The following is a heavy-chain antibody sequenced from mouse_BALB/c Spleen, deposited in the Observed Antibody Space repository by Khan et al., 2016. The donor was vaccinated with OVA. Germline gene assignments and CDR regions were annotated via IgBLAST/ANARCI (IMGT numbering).Heavy chain of an antibody. V-gene: IGHV3-2*02. CDR1: GYSITSGYG. D-gene: IGHD1-2*01. CDR2: ISYSGCT. CDR3: SRTARIKY. Sequence: EVKLLESGPGLVKPSQSLSLTCTVTGYSITSGYGWNWIRQFPGNKLEWMGYISYSGCTNYTPSFKSRITITRDTSKNQFFLQFNSVTTEDTATYYCSRTARIKYWGQGTTLTVSS. J-gene: IGHJ2*01.